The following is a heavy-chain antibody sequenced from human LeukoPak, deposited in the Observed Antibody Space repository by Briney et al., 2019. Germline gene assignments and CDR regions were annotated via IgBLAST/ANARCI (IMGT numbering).Heavy chain of an antibody. D-gene: IGHD6-6*01. CDR1: GFTFRNYV. CDR2: IQYDGSNK. J-gene: IGHJ4*02. CDR3: VKDQGQVYGYFDS. V-gene: IGHV3-30*02. Sequence: PGGSLRLSCAASGFTFRNYVMHWVRQAPGKGLEWVAFIQYDGSNKYYADSVKGRFTISRDNSKNTLDLQMSSLRTEDTAVYYCVKDQGQVYGYFDSWGQGTLVTVSS.